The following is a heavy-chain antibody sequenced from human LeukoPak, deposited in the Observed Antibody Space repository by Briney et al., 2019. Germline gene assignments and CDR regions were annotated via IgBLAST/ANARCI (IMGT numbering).Heavy chain of an antibody. Sequence: GGSLRLSCAASGVAFSHAWMSWVRQAPGKGLEWVAQIKTTSDGGPTDYAAPVKGRFTISRDDSENMLYLQMNSLKTEDTAVYYCTTNDAFDIWGQGTMVIVSA. CDR2: IKTTSDGGPT. CDR3: TTNDAFDI. J-gene: IGHJ3*02. CDR1: GVAFSHAW. V-gene: IGHV3-15*01.